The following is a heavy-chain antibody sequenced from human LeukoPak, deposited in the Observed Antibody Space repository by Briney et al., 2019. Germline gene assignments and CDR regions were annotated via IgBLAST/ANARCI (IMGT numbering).Heavy chain of an antibody. Sequence: GGSLRLSCAASGFTFDDYAMHWVRQAPGKGLEWVSSISGSSTYIYYADSVKGRFTISRDNAKNSLYLQMNSLRAEDTAVYYCARTIGVAGSYGMDVRGQGTTVTVSS. D-gene: IGHD6-19*01. CDR1: GFTFDDYA. CDR3: ARTIGVAGSYGMDV. CDR2: ISGSSTYI. J-gene: IGHJ6*02. V-gene: IGHV3-21*01.